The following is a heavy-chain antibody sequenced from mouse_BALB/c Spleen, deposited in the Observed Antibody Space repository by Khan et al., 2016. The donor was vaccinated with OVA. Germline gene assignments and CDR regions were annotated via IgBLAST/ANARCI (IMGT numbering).Heavy chain of an antibody. Sequence: VQLKQSGAELARPGASVKMSCKASGYTFTSYTMHWIKQRPGQGLEWIGYVNPSNSYTNYNQKFKDKATLTADKSSSTAYMQLSSLTSEDSAVYYGAREGAYYGSEGRLAYWGQGTLVTVSA. CDR1: GYTFTSYT. J-gene: IGHJ3*01. CDR3: AREGAYYGSEGRLAY. V-gene: IGHV1-4*01. D-gene: IGHD2-14*01. CDR2: VNPSNSYT.